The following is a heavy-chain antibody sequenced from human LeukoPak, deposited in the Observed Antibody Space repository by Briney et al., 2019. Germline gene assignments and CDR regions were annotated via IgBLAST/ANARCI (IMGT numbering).Heavy chain of an antibody. J-gene: IGHJ4*02. CDR3: AKDSNGWYQRGSNYFDY. V-gene: IGHV3-30*04. Sequence: PGGSLRLSCAASGFTFSSYAMHWVRQAPGKGLEWVAIISYYGSNKYHADSVKGRFTISRDNSKNTLYLQMNSLRAEDTAGYYCAKDSNGWYQRGSNYFDYWGQGTLVTVSS. CDR1: GFTFSSYA. CDR2: ISYYGSNK. D-gene: IGHD6-19*01.